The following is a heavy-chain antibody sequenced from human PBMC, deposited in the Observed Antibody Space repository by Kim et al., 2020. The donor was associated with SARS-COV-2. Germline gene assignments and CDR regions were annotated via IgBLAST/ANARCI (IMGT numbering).Heavy chain of an antibody. V-gene: IGHV3-33*01. Sequence: GGSLRLSCAASGFTFSSYGMHWVRQAPGKGLEWVAVIWYDGSNKYYADSVKGRFTISRDNSKNTLYLQMNSLRAEDTAVYYCARDRYCSSTSCWNFDYWGQGTLVTVSS. CDR1: GFTFSSYG. CDR3: ARDRYCSSTSCWNFDY. CDR2: IWYDGSNK. D-gene: IGHD2-2*01. J-gene: IGHJ4*02.